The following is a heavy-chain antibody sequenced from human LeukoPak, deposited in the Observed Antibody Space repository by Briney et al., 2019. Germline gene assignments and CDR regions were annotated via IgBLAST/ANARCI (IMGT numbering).Heavy chain of an antibody. V-gene: IGHV4-39*07. D-gene: IGHD3-22*01. Sequence: ASETLSLTCTVSGGSISGSSYYWGWIRQPPGKGLEWIGSIYYSGSTYYNPSLKSRVTISVDTSKNQFSLKLSSVTAADTAVYYCARDYDGSGYYYSYWGQGTLVTVSS. CDR1: GGSISGSSYY. J-gene: IGHJ4*02. CDR3: ARDYDGSGYYYSY. CDR2: IYYSGST.